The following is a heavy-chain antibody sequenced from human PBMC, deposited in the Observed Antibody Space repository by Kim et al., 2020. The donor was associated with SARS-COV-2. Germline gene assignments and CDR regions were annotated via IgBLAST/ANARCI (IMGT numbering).Heavy chain of an antibody. CDR1: RFTFSTYS. Sequence: GSLRLSCAASRFTFSTYSMNWVRQAPGKGLEWVSSISSSSSYMFYADSVKGRFTISRDNAKNSLHLQMNSLRADDTAVYFCARDDYGEAFDLWGQGTMVTVSS. CDR2: ISSSSSYM. V-gene: IGHV3-21*01. J-gene: IGHJ3*01. D-gene: IGHD4-17*01. CDR3: ARDDYGEAFDL.